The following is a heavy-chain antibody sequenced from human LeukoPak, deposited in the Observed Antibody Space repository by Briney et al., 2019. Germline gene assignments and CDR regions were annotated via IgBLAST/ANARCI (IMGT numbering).Heavy chain of an antibody. V-gene: IGHV4-59*01. CDR2: IYYRGST. Sequence: SETLSLTCTVAGGSTSSYYWSWIRQPPGKRLEWIGYIYYRGSTNYNPSLKSRVTISVDTSKNQFSLKLSSVTAADTAVYYCARDPGEFGDYYYYMDVWGKGTTVSVSS. D-gene: IGHD2/OR15-2a*01. CDR1: GGSTSSYY. J-gene: IGHJ6*03. CDR3: ARDPGEFGDYYYYMDV.